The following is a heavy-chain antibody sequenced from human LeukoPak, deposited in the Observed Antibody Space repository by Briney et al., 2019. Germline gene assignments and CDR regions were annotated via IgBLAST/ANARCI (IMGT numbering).Heavy chain of an antibody. CDR3: ARDYGGTGGDAFDI. CDR2: INWNGGST. Sequence: PGGSLRLSCAASGFTFDDYGMSWVRQAPGKGLEWVSGINWNGGSTGYADSVKGRFTISRDNAKNSLYLQMNSLRAKDTALYYCARDYGGTGGDAFDIWGQGTMVTVSS. D-gene: IGHD4/OR15-4a*01. J-gene: IGHJ3*02. V-gene: IGHV3-20*04. CDR1: GFTFDDYG.